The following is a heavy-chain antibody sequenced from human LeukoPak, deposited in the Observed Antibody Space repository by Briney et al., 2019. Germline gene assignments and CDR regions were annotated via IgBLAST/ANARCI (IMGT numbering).Heavy chain of an antibody. CDR2: ISAKDGDI. D-gene: IGHD2-8*01. CDR1: GYTFTNYG. CDR3: ARDIGITNFDY. J-gene: IGHJ4*02. Sequence: GASVKVSCKASGYTFTNYGISWVRQAPGQGLEWMGWISAKDGDIDYAQNFQGRVSLTTDTSTSTAYMELRGLKYDDTAVYYCARDIGITNFDYWGQGTLVTVSS. V-gene: IGHV1-18*01.